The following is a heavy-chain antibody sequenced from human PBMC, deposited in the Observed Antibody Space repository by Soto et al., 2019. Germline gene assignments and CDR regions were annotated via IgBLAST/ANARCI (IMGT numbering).Heavy chain of an antibody. J-gene: IGHJ5*02. CDR3: ARDGFNIYYYDSSGNRWFDH. D-gene: IGHD3-22*01. Sequence: GASVKVSCKASGYTFTNYGINWVRQAPGQGLEWMGWISAYNGNTKYTQKLQGRVTVTTDTSTSTAYMELRSLISDDTAVYYCARDGFNIYYYDSSGNRWFDHWGKGNLVPVYS. CDR1: GYTFTNYG. V-gene: IGHV1-18*04. CDR2: ISAYNGNT.